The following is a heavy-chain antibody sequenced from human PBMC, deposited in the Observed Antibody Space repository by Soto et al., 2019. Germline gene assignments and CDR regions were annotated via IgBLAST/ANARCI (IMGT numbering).Heavy chain of an antibody. CDR2: IWYDGNTK. D-gene: IGHD2-15*01. V-gene: IGHV3-33*01. Sequence: QLQLVESGGGVVQPGRTMRLSCTASGFTFNSYGFNWVRQAPAKGLEWVAGIWYDGNTKYYADSVKGRFTISRDNLRSTVYRQMTSLTAGETAVYYCARRLVAPVGGTYSYGMDGWGEGTTVTVPS. CDR3: ARRLVAPVGGTYSYGMDG. CDR1: GFTFNSYG. J-gene: IGHJ6*04.